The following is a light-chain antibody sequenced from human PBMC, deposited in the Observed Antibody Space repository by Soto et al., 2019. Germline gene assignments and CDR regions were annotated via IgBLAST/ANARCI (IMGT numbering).Light chain of an antibody. CDR1: QGISNY. J-gene: IGKJ4*01. CDR2: AAS. CDR3: QKYNSDPYT. Sequence: DIPVTQSPTSLSPSVGDRVTITCRASQGISNYLAWYQQKPGQVPKLLIYAASTLPSGVPSRFSGSGSGTDFTLTISSLQPEDVATYYCQKYNSDPYTFGGGTKVDIK. V-gene: IGKV1-27*01.